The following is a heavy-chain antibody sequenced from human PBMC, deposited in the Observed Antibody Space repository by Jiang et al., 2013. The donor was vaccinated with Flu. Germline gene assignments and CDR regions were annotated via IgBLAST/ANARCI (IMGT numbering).Heavy chain of an antibody. Sequence: KPTQTLTLTCTFSGFSLSTSGMCVSWIRQPPGKALEWLARIDWDGDKYYSTSLKTRLTISKDTSKNQVVLTMTNMDPVDTATYYCARNGDRSGKLWFGELSPPSYGMDVWGKGTTVTVSS. CDR2: IDWDGDK. V-gene: IGHV2-70*11. CDR3: ARNGDRSGKLWFGELSPPSYGMDV. D-gene: IGHD3-10*01. CDR1: GFSLSTSGMC. J-gene: IGHJ6*04.